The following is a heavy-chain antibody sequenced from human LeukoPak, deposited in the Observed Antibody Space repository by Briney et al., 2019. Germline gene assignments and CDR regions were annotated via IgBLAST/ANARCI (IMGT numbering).Heavy chain of an antibody. V-gene: IGHV4-38-2*02. CDR1: GYSISSAYY. J-gene: IGHJ6*03. CDR2: IFHSGST. CDR3: ARETSQKGAHYMDV. Sequence: PSETLSLTCTVSGYSISSAYYWGWIRQPPGKGLEWIGSIFHSGSTYYNPSLKSRVTISVDTSKKQFSLKLTSVTVADTAVYYCARETSQKGAHYMDVWGKGTTVTISS. D-gene: IGHD3-16*01.